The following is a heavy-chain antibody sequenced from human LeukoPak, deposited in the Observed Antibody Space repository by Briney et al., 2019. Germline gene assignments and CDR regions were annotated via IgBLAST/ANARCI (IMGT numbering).Heavy chain of an antibody. CDR1: GFTFDDYA. Sequence: GGSLRLSCAASGFTFDDYAMHWVRQAPGKGLEWVAVIWFDGSDKYYADSVKGRFTISRDNSKNTLYLQMNSLRAEDTAVYYCARDGYSGYDFYFDYWGQGSLVTVSS. V-gene: IGHV3-33*08. CDR3: ARDGYSGYDFYFDY. CDR2: IWFDGSDK. J-gene: IGHJ4*02. D-gene: IGHD5-12*01.